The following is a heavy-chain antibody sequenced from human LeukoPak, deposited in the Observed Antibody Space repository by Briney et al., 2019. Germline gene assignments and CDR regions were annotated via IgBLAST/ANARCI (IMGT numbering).Heavy chain of an antibody. CDR1: GYSISSGYY. V-gene: IGHV4-38-2*02. J-gene: IGHJ5*02. Sequence: SETLSLTCTVSGYSISSGYYWGWIRQPPGKGLEWIGSIYHSGSTYYNPSLKSRVTISVDTSKNQFSLKLSSVTAADTAVYYCARGSYSSYNWFDPWGQGTLVTVSS. CDR3: ARGSYSSYNWFDP. CDR2: IYHSGST. D-gene: IGHD6-19*01.